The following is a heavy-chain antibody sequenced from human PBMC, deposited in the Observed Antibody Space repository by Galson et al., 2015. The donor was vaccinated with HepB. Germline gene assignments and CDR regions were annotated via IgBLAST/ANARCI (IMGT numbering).Heavy chain of an antibody. D-gene: IGHD3-22*01. CDR2: ISYDGSNK. CDR3: ARDQVFLYYDSSGIGFDY. CDR1: GFTFSSYA. J-gene: IGHJ4*02. Sequence: SLRLSCAASGFTFSSYAMHWVRRAPGKGLEWVAVISYDGSNKYYADSVKGRFTISRDNSKNTLYLQMNSLRAEDTAVYYCARDQVFLYYDSSGIGFDYWGQGTLVTVSS. V-gene: IGHV3-30-3*01.